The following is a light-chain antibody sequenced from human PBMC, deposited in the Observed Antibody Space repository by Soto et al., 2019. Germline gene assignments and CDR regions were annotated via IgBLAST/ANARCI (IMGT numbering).Light chain of an antibody. J-gene: IGKJ4*01. Sequence: IQWTQSPSSLSASVGDSVTITCRASQCIPSYLAWYQQEPGKVPNLLIYGASTLQSGVPSRFSGSGSRTDFTLTIKSLQAEDFATYYCQQTRSYPSTLGGGKTV. V-gene: IGKV1-9*01. CDR1: QCIPSY. CDR2: GAS. CDR3: QQTRSYPST.